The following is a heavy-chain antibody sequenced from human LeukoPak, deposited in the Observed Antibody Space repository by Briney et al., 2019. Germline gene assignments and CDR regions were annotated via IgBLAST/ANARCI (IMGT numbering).Heavy chain of an antibody. CDR1: GFTFSSYW. CDR3: ARDLGFSSGWYIGY. Sequence: SGRSLRLSCAASGFTFSSYWMHWVRQVPGKGLVWVSRLNGDGSTTNYADSVKGRFTISRDNAKNTLYLQMNSLRAEDTAVYYCARDLGFSSGWYIGYWGQGTLVTVSS. CDR2: LNGDGSTT. V-gene: IGHV3-74*01. D-gene: IGHD6-19*01. J-gene: IGHJ4*02.